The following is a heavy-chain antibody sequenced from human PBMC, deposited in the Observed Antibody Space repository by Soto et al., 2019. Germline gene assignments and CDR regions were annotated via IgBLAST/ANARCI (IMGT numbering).Heavy chain of an antibody. D-gene: IGHD3-3*01. CDR3: ARVDFWSGYSYYGMDV. Sequence: ASVKVSCKASGYTFTSYAMHWVRQAPGQRLEWMGWINAGNGNTKYSQKFQGRVTITRDTSASTAYMELSSLRSEDTAVYYCARVDFWSGYSYYGMDVWGQGTTVTVSS. CDR1: GYTFTSYA. CDR2: INAGNGNT. V-gene: IGHV1-3*01. J-gene: IGHJ6*02.